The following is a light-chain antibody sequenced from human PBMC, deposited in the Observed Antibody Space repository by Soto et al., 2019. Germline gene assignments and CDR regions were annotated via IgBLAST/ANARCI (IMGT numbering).Light chain of an antibody. CDR3: SSYTTSSTV. V-gene: IGLV2-14*01. CDR2: DVS. J-gene: IGLJ3*02. Sequence: QSALTQPASVSGSPGQSSTIPCTGTSSDIGAYNSVSWYQQNPGKAPKLMIYDVSNRPSGVSNRFSGSKSGNTASLTISGLQTEDEADYHCSSYTTSSTVFGGGTKLTVL. CDR1: SSDIGAYNS.